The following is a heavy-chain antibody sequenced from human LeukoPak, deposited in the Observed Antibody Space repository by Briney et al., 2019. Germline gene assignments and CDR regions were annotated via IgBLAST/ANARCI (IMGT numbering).Heavy chain of an antibody. CDR1: GFTFSDYY. V-gene: IGHV3-11*04. D-gene: IGHD1-26*01. Sequence: GGSLRLSCAASGFTFSDYYMSWIRQAPGKGLEWVSYISSGSTTIYYADSVKGRFTISRDNRQKSLYLQLNSLRAEDTAVYYCARDLSESYYLPDHWGQGTLVTVSS. CDR3: ARDLSESYYLPDH. CDR2: ISSGSTTI. J-gene: IGHJ4*02.